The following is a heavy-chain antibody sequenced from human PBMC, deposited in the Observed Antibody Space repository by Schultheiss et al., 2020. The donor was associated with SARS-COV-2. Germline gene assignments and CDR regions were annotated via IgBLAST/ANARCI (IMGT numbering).Heavy chain of an antibody. CDR2: IYGRGTT. Sequence: SQTLSLTCTVSGGSISSSSYYWGWIRQPPGKGLEWIGYIYGRGTTNYNPSLKSRLTISIDTSKSQFSLHLSSVTAADTAVYYCARKEGTGANWGQGILVTVSS. D-gene: IGHD3-10*01. J-gene: IGHJ4*02. V-gene: IGHV4-61*05. CDR3: ARKEGTGAN. CDR1: GGSISSSSYY.